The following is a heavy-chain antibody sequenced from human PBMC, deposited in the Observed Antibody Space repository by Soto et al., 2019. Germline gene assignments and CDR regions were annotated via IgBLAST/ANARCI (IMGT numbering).Heavy chain of an antibody. D-gene: IGHD2-2*01. J-gene: IGHJ5*02. CDR1: GYTFISYY. CDR2: INPRDGAA. Sequence: ASVKVSCKTSGYTFISYYVHWVRQAHGHGLEYMGMINPRDGAARYAQNFQGRVTVTRDMSTSTVDMELTGLRSEDTAVYYCARGSPSSSRLGWLDPWGQGTQVTVSS. CDR3: ARGSPSSSRLGWLDP. V-gene: IGHV1-46*01.